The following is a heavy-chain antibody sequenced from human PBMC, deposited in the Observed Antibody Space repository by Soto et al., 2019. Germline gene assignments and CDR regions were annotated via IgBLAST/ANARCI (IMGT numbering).Heavy chain of an antibody. Sequence: SETLSLTCTVSGGSISTSRYYWGWIRQPPGKGLEWIGSIFYSGTTYYNPSLKSRVTISVDTSKNQFSLKLSSVTAADTAVYYCARERPDGARLDPWGQGTLVTVSS. D-gene: IGHD6-6*01. J-gene: IGHJ5*02. CDR2: IFYSGTT. CDR1: GGSISTSRYY. CDR3: ARERPDGARLDP. V-gene: IGHV4-39*02.